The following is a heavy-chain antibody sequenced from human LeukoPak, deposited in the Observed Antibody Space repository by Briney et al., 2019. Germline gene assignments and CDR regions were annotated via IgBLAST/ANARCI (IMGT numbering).Heavy chain of an antibody. CDR3: GRFLGRAPPDY. CDR1: GYTLTSYG. D-gene: IGHD3-3*01. CDR2: INANSGDT. J-gene: IGHJ4*01. V-gene: IGHV1-2*02. Sequence: GASVKVSCKASGYTLTSYGISWVRQAPGQGLEWMGWINANSGDTNYAQRFQGRVTLTRDTSNNTASMELSRLRSDDTAIYFCGRFLGRAPPDYWGHGTLVTVSS.